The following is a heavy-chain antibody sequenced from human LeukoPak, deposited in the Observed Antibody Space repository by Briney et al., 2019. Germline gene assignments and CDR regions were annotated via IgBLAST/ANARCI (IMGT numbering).Heavy chain of an antibody. J-gene: IGHJ3*01. Sequence: GESLKISCKASGYSFSTYWIGWVRQMPGKGLEWMGIINAGKSETRYSPSFQGQVTISADKFISTAYLQWSSLKASDTAMYYCASPAGATVADSFDVWGQGTMVTVSS. CDR1: GYSFSTYW. CDR3: ASPAGATVADSFDV. V-gene: IGHV5-51*01. CDR2: INAGKSET. D-gene: IGHD1-26*01.